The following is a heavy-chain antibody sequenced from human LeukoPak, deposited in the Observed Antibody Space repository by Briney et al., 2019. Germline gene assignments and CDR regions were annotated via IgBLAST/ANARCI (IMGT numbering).Heavy chain of an antibody. CDR3: TRDRGAYNLYDY. Sequence: GGSLRLSCTASGFTFGDYAMSWIRQAPGKGLEWVGFIRRKDYGETADYAASVKGRFTISRDESKAIAYLQMNSLKTEDTAVYHCTRDRGAYNLYDYWGQGTLVTVSS. D-gene: IGHD1-1*01. V-gene: IGHV3-49*03. CDR1: GFTFGDYA. CDR2: IRRKDYGETA. J-gene: IGHJ4*02.